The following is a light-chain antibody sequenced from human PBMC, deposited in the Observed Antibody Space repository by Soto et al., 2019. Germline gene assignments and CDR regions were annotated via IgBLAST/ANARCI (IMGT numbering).Light chain of an antibody. CDR1: SSDVGAYNY. Sequence: QSALTQPPSASGSPGQSVTISCTGISSDVGAYNYVSWYQQHPGKAPKLMIYEVNKRPSGVPDRFSGSKSGSPASLTVSGPQAEDEADYFCCSQAGSNNFDVFGTGTKVTVL. CDR3: CSQAGSNNFDV. J-gene: IGLJ1*01. CDR2: EVN. V-gene: IGLV2-8*01.